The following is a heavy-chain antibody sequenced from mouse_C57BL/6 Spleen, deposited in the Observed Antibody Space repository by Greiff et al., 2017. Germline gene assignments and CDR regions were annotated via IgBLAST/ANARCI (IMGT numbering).Heavy chain of an antibody. CDR2: IYPGSGST. V-gene: IGHV1-55*01. CDR1: GYTFTSYW. J-gene: IGHJ1*03. CDR3: ARGVLRYFDV. D-gene: IGHD1-1*01. Sequence: VQLQQPGAELVKPGASVKMSCKASGYTFTSYWITWVKQRPGQGLEWIGDIYPGSGSTNYNEKFKSKATLTVDTSSRTAYMQLSSLTSEDSAVYYCARGVLRYFDVWGTGTTVTVSS.